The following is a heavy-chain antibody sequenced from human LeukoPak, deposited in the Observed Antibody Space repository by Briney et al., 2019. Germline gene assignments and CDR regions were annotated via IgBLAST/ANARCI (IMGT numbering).Heavy chain of an antibody. V-gene: IGHV4-30-4*01. CDR1: GGSISSGDYY. D-gene: IGHD5-12*01. Sequence: KASETLSLTCTVSGGSISSGDYYWSWIRQPPGKGLEWIGYIYYSGSTYYNPSLKSRVTISVDTSKNQFSLKLSSVTAADTAVYYCARGRIKEWLRLSGRSFDYWGQGTLVTVSS. CDR2: IYYSGST. CDR3: ARGRIKEWLRLSGRSFDY. J-gene: IGHJ4*02.